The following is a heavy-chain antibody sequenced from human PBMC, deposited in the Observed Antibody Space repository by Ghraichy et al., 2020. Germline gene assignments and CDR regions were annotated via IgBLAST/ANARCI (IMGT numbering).Heavy chain of an antibody. CDR3: AKSPRGITIFGVIPSPLDY. CDR2: IYYSGST. J-gene: IGHJ4*02. D-gene: IGHD3-3*01. CDR1: GGSISSYY. V-gene: IGHV4-59*01. Sequence: ESPNISCTVSGGSISSYYWSWIRQPPGKGLEWIGYIYYSGSTNYNPSLKSRVTISVDTSKNHFSLKLSSVTAADTAVYYCAKSPRGITIFGVIPSPLDYWGQGTLVTVSS.